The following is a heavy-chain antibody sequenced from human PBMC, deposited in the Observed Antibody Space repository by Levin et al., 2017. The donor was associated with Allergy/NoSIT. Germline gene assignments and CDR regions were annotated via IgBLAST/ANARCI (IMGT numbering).Heavy chain of an antibody. CDR3: ATDPPVGGWSDRGTFGAFDI. CDR2: ISGSGGST. J-gene: IGHJ3*02. Sequence: PGGSLRLSCAASGFTFSSYAMSWVRQAPGKGLEWVSAISGSGGSTYYADSVKGRFTISRDNSKNTLYLQMNSLRAEDTAVYYCATDPPVGGWSDRGTFGAFDIWGQGTMVTVSS. D-gene: IGHD6-19*01. CDR1: GFTFSSYA. V-gene: IGHV3-23*01.